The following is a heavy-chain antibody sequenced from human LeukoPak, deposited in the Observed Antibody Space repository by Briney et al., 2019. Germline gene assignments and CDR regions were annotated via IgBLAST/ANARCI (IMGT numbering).Heavy chain of an antibody. J-gene: IGHJ4*02. CDR3: VVANCGGDCSH. Sequence: GGSLRLSCAASGFTFRSYWMYWVRQAPGKGLVWVSRINSDGSSTSYADSVKGRFTISRDNAKNTLYLHMNSLRAGDTAVYYCVVANCGGDCSHWGQGTLVAVSS. V-gene: IGHV3-74*01. D-gene: IGHD2-21*02. CDR1: GFTFRSYW. CDR2: INSDGSST.